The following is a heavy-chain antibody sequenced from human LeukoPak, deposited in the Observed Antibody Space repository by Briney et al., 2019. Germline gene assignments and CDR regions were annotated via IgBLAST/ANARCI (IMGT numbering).Heavy chain of an antibody. Sequence: PSETLSLTCTVSGGSISSGSYYWSWIRQPAGKGLEWIGRIYTSGSTNYNPSLKSRVTISVDTSKNQFSLKLSSVTAADTAGYYCARGKGDVDLWGQGTLVTVSS. CDR2: IYTSGST. D-gene: IGHD5-24*01. CDR1: GGSISSGSYY. J-gene: IGHJ5*02. CDR3: ARGKGDVDL. V-gene: IGHV4-61*02.